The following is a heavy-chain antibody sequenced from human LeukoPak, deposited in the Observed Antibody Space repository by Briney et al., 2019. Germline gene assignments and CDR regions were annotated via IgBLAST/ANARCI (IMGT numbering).Heavy chain of an antibody. J-gene: IGHJ4*02. D-gene: IGHD1-26*01. V-gene: IGHV3-30*02. CDR3: ASGGSYETFVLDY. Sequence: GGSLRLSCAASGFTFSTYSMNGVREAPGKGLEGVAFIRYDGSNKYYADSVKGRFTISRDNAKSPLYLQMNSLRAEDTAVYYWASGGSYETFVLDYWGPGTLVTVSS. CDR2: IRYDGSNK. CDR1: GFTFSTYS.